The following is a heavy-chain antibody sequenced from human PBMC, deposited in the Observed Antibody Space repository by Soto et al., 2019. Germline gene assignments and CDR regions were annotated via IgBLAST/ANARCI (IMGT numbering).Heavy chain of an antibody. CDR3: ARETYYYDRSRYYFYLDY. CDR2: IWTDGSYE. J-gene: IGHJ4*02. CDR1: GFTFSRYG. Sequence: GGSLRLSCAASGFTFSRYGMHWVRQAPGKGLEWVAVIWTDGSYEYYADSVMGRFTISRDNSKNTLRLQMDSLKTEDTAVYYCARETYYYDRSRYYFYLDYWGQGTLVTVSS. V-gene: IGHV3-33*01. D-gene: IGHD3-22*01.